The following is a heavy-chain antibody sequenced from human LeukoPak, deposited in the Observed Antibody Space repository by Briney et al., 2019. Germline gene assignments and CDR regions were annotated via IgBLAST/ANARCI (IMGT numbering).Heavy chain of an antibody. Sequence: SETLSLACTVSGGSISSYYWSWIRQPPGKGLEWIGYIYYSGSTNYNPSLKSRVTISVDTSKNQFSLKLSSVTAADTAVYYCARGKSHFDYWGQGTLVTVSS. J-gene: IGHJ4*02. V-gene: IGHV4-59*01. CDR3: ARGKSHFDY. CDR1: GGSISSYY. CDR2: IYYSGST.